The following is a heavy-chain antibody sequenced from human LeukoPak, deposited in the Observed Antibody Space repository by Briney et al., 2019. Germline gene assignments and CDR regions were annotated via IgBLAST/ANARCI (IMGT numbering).Heavy chain of an antibody. CDR2: IYHSGST. CDR3: ASESYHFWSGYYGY. D-gene: IGHD3-3*01. J-gene: IGHJ4*02. Sequence: PSETLSLTCAVSGYSISSGYYWGWIRQPPGMGLEWIGSIYHSGSTYYNPSLKSRVTISIDTSKNQFSLKLSSVTAADTAVYYCASESYHFWSGYYGYWGQGTLVTVSS. CDR1: GYSISSGYY. V-gene: IGHV4-38-2*01.